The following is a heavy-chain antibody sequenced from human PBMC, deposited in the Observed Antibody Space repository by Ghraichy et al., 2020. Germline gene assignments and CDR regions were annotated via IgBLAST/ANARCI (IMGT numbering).Heavy chain of an antibody. J-gene: IGHJ4*02. CDR2: INSGSSTI. CDR3: ARVAVAGYYFDY. V-gene: IGHV3-11*01. D-gene: IGHD6-19*01. CDR1: KLTFSNYY. Sequence: LSLTCAASKLTFSNYYMSWVRQAPGKGLEWISYINSGSSTIYYADSVKGRFTISRDNAKNSLYLQMDSLRVEDTAMYYCARVAVAGYYFDYWGQGTLVTISS.